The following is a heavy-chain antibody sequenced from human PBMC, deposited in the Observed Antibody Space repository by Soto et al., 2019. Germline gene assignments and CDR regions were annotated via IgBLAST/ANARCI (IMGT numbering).Heavy chain of an antibody. J-gene: IGHJ6*01. CDR3: AREREGDGMDV. D-gene: IGHD1-26*01. CDR1: GYTFTSYG. V-gene: IGHV1-18*01. Sequence: QVQLVQSEAEVKKPGASVKVSCKASGYTFTSYGISWVRQAPGQVLEWMGWISAYNGNTNYAQKLQGRVTMTTGTCTSTDYMELRSLRSDDTAVYYCAREREGDGMDVWGQGSTITASS. CDR2: ISAYNGNT.